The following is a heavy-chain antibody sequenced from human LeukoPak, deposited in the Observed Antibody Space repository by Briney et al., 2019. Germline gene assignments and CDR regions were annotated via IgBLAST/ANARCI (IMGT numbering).Heavy chain of an antibody. CDR1: GYTFSSYG. V-gene: IGHV1-3*01. Sequence: ASVKVSCKASGYTFSSYGISWVRQAPGQRLEWMGWINAGNGNTKYSQKFQGRVTITRDTSASTAYMEVSSLRSEDTAVYYCARAPRGNSGYCSSTSCTDHRYNWFDPWGQGTLVTVSS. D-gene: IGHD2-2*01. CDR2: INAGNGNT. J-gene: IGHJ5*02. CDR3: ARAPRGNSGYCSSTSCTDHRYNWFDP.